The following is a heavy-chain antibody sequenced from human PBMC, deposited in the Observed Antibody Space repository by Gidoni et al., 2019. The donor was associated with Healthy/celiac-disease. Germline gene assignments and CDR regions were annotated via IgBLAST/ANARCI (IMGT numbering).Heavy chain of an antibody. CDR3: ARSAKGGSGTSLPGY. CDR2: INPSGGST. J-gene: IGHJ4*02. Sequence: QVQLVQSGAEVKKPGASVKVSCKASGYTFTSYYMHWVRQAPGQGLEWMGIINPSGGSTSYAQKFQGRVTMTRDTSTSTVYMELSSLRSEDTAVYYCARSAKGGSGTSLPGYWGQGTLVTVSS. CDR1: GYTFTSYY. V-gene: IGHV1-46*01. D-gene: IGHD6-19*01.